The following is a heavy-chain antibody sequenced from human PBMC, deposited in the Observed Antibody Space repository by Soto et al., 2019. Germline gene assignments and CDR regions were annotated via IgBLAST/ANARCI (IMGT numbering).Heavy chain of an antibody. V-gene: IGHV3-74*01. CDR3: ARVGATTWH. D-gene: IGHD1-26*01. CDR1: GFSLSHYW. CDR2: INSDGRST. J-gene: IGHJ4*02. Sequence: GGSLRLSCAVSGFSLSHYWMHWVRQDPEKGLVWVSRINSDGRSTSYADSVKGRFTISRDNAKNTLYLHMDSLRAEDTAVYFCARVGATTWHWGQGTLVTVSS.